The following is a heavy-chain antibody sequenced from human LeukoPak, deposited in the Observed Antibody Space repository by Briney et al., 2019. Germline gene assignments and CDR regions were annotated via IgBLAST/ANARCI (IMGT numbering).Heavy chain of an antibody. D-gene: IGHD6-13*01. Sequence: ASVKVSCKASGYTFTSYGISWVRQAPGQGREGMGWISAYNGNTNYAQRLKGRVTMTTDTSTSTAYMELRSLRSDDTAVYYCARDIAAAGFYDYWGQGTLVTVSS. V-gene: IGHV1-18*01. CDR3: ARDIAAAGFYDY. J-gene: IGHJ4*02. CDR1: GYTFTSYG. CDR2: ISAYNGNT.